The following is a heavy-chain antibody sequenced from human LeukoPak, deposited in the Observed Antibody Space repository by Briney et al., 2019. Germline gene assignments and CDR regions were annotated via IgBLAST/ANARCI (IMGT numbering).Heavy chain of an antibody. D-gene: IGHD3-9*01. J-gene: IGHJ4*02. CDR3: AKDDDRVVRYFDWYLDY. CDR2: IIPILGIA. Sequence: SVKVSCKASGGTFSSYAISWVRQAPGQGLEWMGRIIPILGIANYAQKFQGRVTITANKSTSTAYMELSSLRYEDTAVYYCAKDDDRVVRYFDWYLDYWGKGTLVTVSS. V-gene: IGHV1-69*10. CDR1: GGTFSSYA.